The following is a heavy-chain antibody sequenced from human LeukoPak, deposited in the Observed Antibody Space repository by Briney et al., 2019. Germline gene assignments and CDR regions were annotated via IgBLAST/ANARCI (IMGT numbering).Heavy chain of an antibody. CDR1: GFTFRNYA. Sequence: PGGSLRLSCTASGFTFRNYAMSWVRQAPGKGLEWVSGISGSGGNTNYADSVKGRFTISRDNSKDTLYLQMDSLRVEDTAVYYCAKHYNFWSGYFTYWGQEPWSPSPQ. J-gene: IGHJ4*01. CDR2: ISGSGGNT. D-gene: IGHD3-3*01. V-gene: IGHV3-23*01. CDR3: AKHYNFWSGYFTY.